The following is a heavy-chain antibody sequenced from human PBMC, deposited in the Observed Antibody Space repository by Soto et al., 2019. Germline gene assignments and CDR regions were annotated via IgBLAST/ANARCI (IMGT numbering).Heavy chain of an antibody. CDR2: IYYSGSP. CDR1: GGSISSGGYY. CDR3: ARSGYSYGPNPLLY. J-gene: IGHJ4*02. V-gene: IGHV4-31*03. Sequence: QVQLQESGPGLVKPSQTLSLTCTVSGGSISSGGYYWSWIRQHPGNGLEWIGYIYYSGSPYYTPSLKSRVTISVDTSKNQFSLKLSSVTAADTAVYYCARSGYSYGPNPLLYWGQGTLVTVSS. D-gene: IGHD5-18*01.